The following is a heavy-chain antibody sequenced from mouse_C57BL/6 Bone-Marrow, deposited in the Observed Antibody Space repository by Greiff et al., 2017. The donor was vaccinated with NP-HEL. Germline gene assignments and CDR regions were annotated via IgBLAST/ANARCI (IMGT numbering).Heavy chain of an antibody. V-gene: IGHV1-72*01. CDR3: ANVAYYYGSYYAMDY. Sequence: QVHVKQSGAELVKPGASVKLSCKASGYTFTSYWMHWVKQRPGRGLEWIGRIDPNSGGTKYNEKFKSKATLTVDKPYRTAYMQLSSLTSEYSAVYFCANVAYYYGSYYAMDYWGQGTSVTVSS. J-gene: IGHJ4*01. CDR2: IDPNSGGT. D-gene: IGHD1-1*01. CDR1: GYTFTSYW.